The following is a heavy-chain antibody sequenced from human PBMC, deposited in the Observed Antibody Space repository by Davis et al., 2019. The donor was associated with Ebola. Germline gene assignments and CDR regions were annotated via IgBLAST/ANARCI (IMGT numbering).Heavy chain of an antibody. CDR1: GFTFSSYG. CDR2: IRYDGSNK. D-gene: IGHD6-19*01. J-gene: IGHJ4*02. CDR3: AKDDGYSSGWYLDY. V-gene: IGHV3-30*02. Sequence: GESLKISCAASGFTFSSYGMHWVRQAPGKGLEWVAFIRYDGSNKYYADSVKGRFTISRDNSKNTLYLQMNSLRAEDTAVYYCAKDDGYSSGWYLDYWGQGTLVTVSS.